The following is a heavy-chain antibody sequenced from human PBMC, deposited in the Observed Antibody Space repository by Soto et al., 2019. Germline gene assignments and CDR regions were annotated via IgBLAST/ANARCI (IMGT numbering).Heavy chain of an antibody. CDR3: ARAYRGGDYSTDY. CDR1: GFTFSSYA. CDR2: ISYDGSNK. V-gene: IGHV3-30-3*01. J-gene: IGHJ4*02. D-gene: IGHD4-17*01. Sequence: QVQLVESGGGVVQPGRCLRLSCAASGFTFSSYAMHWVRQAPGKGLEWVAVISYDGSNKYYADSVKGRFTISRDNSKNTLYLQMNSLRAEDTAVYYCARAYRGGDYSTDYWGQGTLVTVSS.